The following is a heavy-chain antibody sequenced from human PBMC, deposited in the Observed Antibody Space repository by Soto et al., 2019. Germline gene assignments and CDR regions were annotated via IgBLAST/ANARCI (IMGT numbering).Heavy chain of an antibody. V-gene: IGHV4-39*01. CDR2: IYYSGST. J-gene: IGHJ5*02. CDR3: ARPEYDYVGVGWFDP. CDR1: GGSISSSSYY. D-gene: IGHD3-16*01. Sequence: TLSLTCTVSGGSISSSSYYWGWIRQPPGKGLEWIGSIYYSGSTYYNPSLKSRVTISVDTSKNQFSLKLSSVTAADTAVYYCARPEYDYVGVGWFDPWGQGTLVTVSS.